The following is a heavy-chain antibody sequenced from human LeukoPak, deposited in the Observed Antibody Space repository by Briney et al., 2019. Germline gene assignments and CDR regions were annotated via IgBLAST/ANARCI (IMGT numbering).Heavy chain of an antibody. J-gene: IGHJ4*02. CDR1: GGSISSYY. CDR2: IYYSGST. CDR3: ARNLYDSSGSMGIYTFDY. Sequence: SETLSLTCTVSGGSISSYYWSWIRQPPGKGLEWIGYIYYSGSTNSNPSLKSRVTMSIDTSKNQFSLSLSSVTAADTAVYYCARNLYDSSGSMGIYTFDYWGQGTLVTVSS. V-gene: IGHV4-59*01. D-gene: IGHD3-22*01.